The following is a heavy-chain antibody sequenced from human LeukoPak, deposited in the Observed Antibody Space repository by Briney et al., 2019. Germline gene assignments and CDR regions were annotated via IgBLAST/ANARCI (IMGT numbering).Heavy chain of an antibody. D-gene: IGHD2/OR15-2a*01. J-gene: IGHJ4*02. Sequence: ASVKVSCKASGYTFTSYYMHWVRQAPGQGLEWMGIINPSGGSTSYAQKFQGRVTMTRDMSTSTVYMELSSLRSEDTAVYYCARDSRIDYYFDYWGQGTLVTVSS. CDR1: GYTFTSYY. V-gene: IGHV1-46*01. CDR2: INPSGGST. CDR3: ARDSRIDYYFDY.